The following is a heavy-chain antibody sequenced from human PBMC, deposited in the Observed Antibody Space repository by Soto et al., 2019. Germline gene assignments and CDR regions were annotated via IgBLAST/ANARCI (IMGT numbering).Heavy chain of an antibody. Sequence: GGSLRLSCAASGFTLSSYAMSWVRQAPGKGLEWVSVISGSAGSTYFADSVKGRFTISRDNSKNTLYLQMNSLRVEDTAIYYCAKDGYWSTSWYDWDYWGQGTLVTVSS. J-gene: IGHJ4*02. CDR1: GFTLSSYA. CDR3: AKDGYWSTSWYDWDY. V-gene: IGHV3-23*01. D-gene: IGHD6-13*01. CDR2: ISGSAGST.